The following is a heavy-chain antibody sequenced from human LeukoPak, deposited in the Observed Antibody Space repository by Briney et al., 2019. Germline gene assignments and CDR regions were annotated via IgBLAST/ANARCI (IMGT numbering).Heavy chain of an antibody. V-gene: IGHV4-59*08. CDR3: ARHCRLRRDFGY. J-gene: IGHJ4*02. CDR1: GGSLSSYY. CDR2: IYYSGST. Sequence: SESLSLTCTVSGGSLSSYYWSWIRQPPGKGLEWIGYIYYSGSTNYNPSLKSRVTISVDTSKNQFSLKLSSVTSAYAAVYYWARHCRLRRDFGYWGQGNVVSVFS. D-gene: IGHD2-21*01.